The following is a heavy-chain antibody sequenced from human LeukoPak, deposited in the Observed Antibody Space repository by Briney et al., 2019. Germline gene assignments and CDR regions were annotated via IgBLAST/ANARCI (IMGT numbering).Heavy chain of an antibody. CDR3: AKDRICSGGSCYYFHY. V-gene: IGHV3-23*01. J-gene: IGHJ4*02. CDR1: GFTFTYYA. D-gene: IGHD2-15*01. CDR2: ISASGSNT. Sequence: PGGSLRLSCADSGFTFTYYAMSWVRQAPGKGLEWVSAISASGSNTYYADSVKGRFTISRDNSKNTLYLQINSLRAEDTAVYFCAKDRICSGGSCYYFHYWGQGTLVAVSS.